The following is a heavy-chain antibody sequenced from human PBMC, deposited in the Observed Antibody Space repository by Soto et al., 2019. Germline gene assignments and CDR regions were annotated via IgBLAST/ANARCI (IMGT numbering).Heavy chain of an antibody. D-gene: IGHD2-2*01. CDR1: GHIFSTYG. CDR3: ARAEAYTTSWYAMDV. CDR2: ISGLNGNT. Sequence: QAQLVQSGAEVKKPGASVKVSCKASGHIFSTYGVTWVRQAPGQGLEWMGWISGLNGNTDDGQKLQGRVSMTIDTSTSTAYMDLRSLRSDDTAVYYCARAEAYTTSWYAMDVWGQGTTVIVSS. V-gene: IGHV1-18*01. J-gene: IGHJ6*02.